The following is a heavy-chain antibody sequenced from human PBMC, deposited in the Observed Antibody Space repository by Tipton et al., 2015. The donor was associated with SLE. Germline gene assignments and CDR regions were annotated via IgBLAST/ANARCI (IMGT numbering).Heavy chain of an antibody. J-gene: IGHJ6*02. D-gene: IGHD6-13*01. CDR1: GGSISSYY. Sequence: LRLSCTVSGGSISSYYWSWIRQPPGKGLEWIGYIYYSGSTNYNPSLKSRFTISVDTPKNHFSLKLSSATAADTAVYYCARQGQQLVRPYYYGVDVWGQGTTVTASS. V-gene: IGHV4-59*08. CDR2: IYYSGST. CDR3: ARQGQQLVRPYYYGVDV.